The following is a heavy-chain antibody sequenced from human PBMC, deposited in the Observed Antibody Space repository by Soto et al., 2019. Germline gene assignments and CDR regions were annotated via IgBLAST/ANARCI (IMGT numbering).Heavy chain of an antibody. CDR2: ISGRGGTT. J-gene: IGHJ3*01. CDR3: AKGFIVVVTAIRPDDNFDV. V-gene: IGHV3-23*01. D-gene: IGHD2-21*02. CDR1: GFTFNTYA. Sequence: GGSLRLSCAASGFTFNTYAMNWVRQAPGKGLEWVASISGRGGTTYYADSVKGRFTVSRDTSKNTLFLQMNSLSVEDTAVYYCAKGFIVVVTAIRPDDNFDVWGQGTMVTVSS.